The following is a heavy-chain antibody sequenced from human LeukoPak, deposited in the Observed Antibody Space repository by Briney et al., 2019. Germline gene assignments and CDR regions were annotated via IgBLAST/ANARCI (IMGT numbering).Heavy chain of an antibody. CDR2: IYYSGST. J-gene: IGHJ6*02. D-gene: IGHD1-26*01. CDR1: GGSISSYY. V-gene: IGHV4-59*01. CDR3: ARVPWGPYYYYGMDV. Sequence: PSETLSLTCTVSGGSISSYYWSWIRQPPGKGLEWIGYIYYSGSTNYNPSLKSRVTISVDTSKNQFSLKLSSATAADTAVYYCARVPWGPYYYYGMDVWGQGTTVTVSS.